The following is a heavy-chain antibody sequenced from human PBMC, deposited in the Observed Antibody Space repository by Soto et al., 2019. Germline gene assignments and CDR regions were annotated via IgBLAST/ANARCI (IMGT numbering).Heavy chain of an antibody. CDR1: GWSFRGYF. CDR3: QGGDF. J-gene: IGHJ4*02. V-gene: IGHV4-34*01. CDR2: INDSGNT. Sequence: XETLSLTCAVSGWSFRGYFWSWIRQSPAKGLEWIGEINDSGNTYYNPSFKSRLTISVDTSTSQISLRLTSVTAADSAVYYCQGGDFWGQGTRVTSPQ. D-gene: IGHD3-16*01.